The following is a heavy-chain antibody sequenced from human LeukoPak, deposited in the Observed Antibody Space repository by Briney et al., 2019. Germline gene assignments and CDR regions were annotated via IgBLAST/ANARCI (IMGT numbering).Heavy chain of an antibody. V-gene: IGHV3-23*01. Sequence: GGSLRLSCAASGFAFNSYTMTWVRQAPGEGLEWVSTISANGGGAYYADSVQGRFTISRDNSKNTLFLQMDSLRAEDTALYYCAKYAKITAVVGFDYWGQGTLVTVSS. CDR3: AKYAKITAVVGFDY. J-gene: IGHJ4*02. CDR1: GFAFNSYT. CDR2: ISANGGGA. D-gene: IGHD6-19*01.